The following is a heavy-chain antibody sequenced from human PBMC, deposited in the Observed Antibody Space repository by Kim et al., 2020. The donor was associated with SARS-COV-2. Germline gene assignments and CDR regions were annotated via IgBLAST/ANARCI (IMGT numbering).Heavy chain of an antibody. J-gene: IGHJ4*02. CDR3: AREVGHYDFWSGYKYYFDY. D-gene: IGHD3-3*01. V-gene: IGHV4-61*02. CDR1: GGSISSGSYY. CDR2: IYTSGST. Sequence: SETLSLTCTVSGGSISSGSYYWSWIRQPAGKGLEWIGRIYTSGSTNYNPSLKSRVTISVDTSKNQFSLKLSSVTAADTAVYYCAREVGHYDFWSGYKYYFDYWGQGTLVTVSS.